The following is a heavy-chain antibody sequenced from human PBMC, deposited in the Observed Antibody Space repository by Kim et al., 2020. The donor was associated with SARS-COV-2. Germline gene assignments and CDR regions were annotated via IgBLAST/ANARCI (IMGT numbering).Heavy chain of an antibody. Sequence: KYSQKFQGRVTITRDTSATTAYMELSRLRSEDTAVYYCARAHLVVVTAIQWGQGTLVTVSS. CDR3: ARAHLVVVTAIQ. V-gene: IGHV1-3*01. D-gene: IGHD2-21*02. J-gene: IGHJ4*02.